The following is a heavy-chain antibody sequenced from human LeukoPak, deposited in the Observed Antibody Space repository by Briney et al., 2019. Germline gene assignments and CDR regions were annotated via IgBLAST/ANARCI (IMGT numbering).Heavy chain of an antibody. CDR3: AREGGGYYYDSSGYWVY. CDR1: GFTFSSYS. Sequence: GGSVRLSCAASGFTFSSYSMNWVREAPGKGLEWVSYISSSSSTIYYADSVKGRFTISRDNAKNSLYLQMNSLRAEDTAVYYCAREGGGYYYDSSGYWVYWGQGTLVTVSS. CDR2: ISSSSSTI. J-gene: IGHJ4*02. D-gene: IGHD3-22*01. V-gene: IGHV3-48*04.